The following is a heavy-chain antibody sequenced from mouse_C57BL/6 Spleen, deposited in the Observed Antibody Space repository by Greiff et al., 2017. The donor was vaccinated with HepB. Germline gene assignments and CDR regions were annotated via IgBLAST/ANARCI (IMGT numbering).Heavy chain of an antibody. D-gene: IGHD1-1*01. V-gene: IGHV3-6*01. J-gene: IGHJ1*03. CDR2: ISYDGSN. Sequence: EVKLVESGPGLVKPSQSLSLTCSVTGYSITSGYYWNWIRQFPGNKLEWMGYISYDGSNNYNPSLKNRISITRDTSKNQFFLKLNSVTTEDTATYYCAREGTTVHWYFDVWGTGTTVTVSS. CDR3: AREGTTVHWYFDV. CDR1: GYSITSGYY.